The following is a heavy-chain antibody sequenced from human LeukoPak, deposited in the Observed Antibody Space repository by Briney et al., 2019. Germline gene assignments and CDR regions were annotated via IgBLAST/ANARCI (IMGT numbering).Heavy chain of an antibody. J-gene: IGHJ4*02. V-gene: IGHV1-69*13. CDR2: IIPIFGTA. D-gene: IGHD1-26*01. CDR1: GYTFTSYD. CDR3: AKDSRWRATPFLPDY. Sequence: SVKVSCKASGYTFTSYDISWVRQAPGRGLEWMGGIIPIFGTANYAQKFQGRVTITADESTSTAYMELSSLRSEDTALYYCAKDSRWRATPFLPDYWGQGTLVTVSS.